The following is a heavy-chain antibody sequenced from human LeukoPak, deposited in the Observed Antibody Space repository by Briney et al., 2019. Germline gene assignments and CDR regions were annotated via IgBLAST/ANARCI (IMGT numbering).Heavy chain of an antibody. CDR3: ARAHRSSLDY. CDR2: INEAGSEE. Sequence: GGSLRLSCEVSGFTFRSFWMSWVRQAPGKGLEWVANINEAGSEEYYVDSVKGRFTISRDNAKNSLYLQMNSLRGDDTAVYYCARAHRSSLDYWGQGTLATVSS. D-gene: IGHD6-13*01. CDR1: GFTFRSFW. V-gene: IGHV3-7*01. J-gene: IGHJ4*02.